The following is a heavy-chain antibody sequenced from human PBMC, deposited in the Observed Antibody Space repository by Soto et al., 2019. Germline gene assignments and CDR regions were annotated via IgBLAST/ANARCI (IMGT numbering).Heavy chain of an antibody. CDR2: INPSGGST. J-gene: IGHJ4*02. Sequence: QVQLVQSGAEVKKPGASVKVSCKASGYTFPSYYMHWVRQAPGQGLEWMGIINPSGGSTSYAQKFQGRVTMTRDTSTSTVYMELSSLRSEDTAVYYCARGTKLGYCSSTSCTIVDWGQGTLVTVSS. V-gene: IGHV1-46*01. CDR3: ARGTKLGYCSSTSCTIVD. D-gene: IGHD2-2*01. CDR1: GYTFPSYY.